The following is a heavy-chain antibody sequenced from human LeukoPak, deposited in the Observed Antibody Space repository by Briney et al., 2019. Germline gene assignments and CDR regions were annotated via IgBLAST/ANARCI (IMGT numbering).Heavy chain of an antibody. D-gene: IGHD5-24*01. V-gene: IGHV4-38-2*02. CDR3: ARVEMATTDAFDI. Sequence: PSETLSLTCTVSGYSISSGYYWGWIRQPPGKGLEWIGSIYHSGSTYYNPSLKSRVTISVDTSKNQFSLKLSSVTAADTAVYYCARVEMATTDAFDIWGQGTMVTVSS. CDR1: GYSISSGYY. J-gene: IGHJ3*02. CDR2: IYHSGST.